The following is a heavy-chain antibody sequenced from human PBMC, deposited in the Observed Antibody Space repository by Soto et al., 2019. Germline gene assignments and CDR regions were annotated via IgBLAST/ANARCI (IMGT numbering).Heavy chain of an antibody. CDR1: GDSVSSNSAA. V-gene: IGHV6-1*01. CDR3: ATTYRSGGPGSSAGTNRCGP. CDR2: TYYRSKWYN. D-gene: IGHD2-15*01. Sequence: PSQTLSLTCAISGDSVSSNSAAWTWIRQSPSRGLEWLGRTYYRSKWYNDYAESVRSRITINPDTSKNQFFLQLNSVTPEDTAVYNCATTYRSGGPGSSAGTNRCGPWGQWTRITASS. J-gene: IGHJ5*02.